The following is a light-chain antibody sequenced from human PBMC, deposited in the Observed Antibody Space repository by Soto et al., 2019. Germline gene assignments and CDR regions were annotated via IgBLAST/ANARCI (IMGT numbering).Light chain of an antibody. Sequence: DIQMTQSPSTLSASVGDRVIITCRASQNINTWLAWYQQKPGKAPNLLIFDASSLQSGVPSRFSGSGSGTDFTLTISSLQPDDFATYYCQQYDTYPLTFGGGTKVEI. J-gene: IGKJ4*01. CDR3: QQYDTYPLT. CDR2: DAS. V-gene: IGKV1-5*01. CDR1: QNINTW.